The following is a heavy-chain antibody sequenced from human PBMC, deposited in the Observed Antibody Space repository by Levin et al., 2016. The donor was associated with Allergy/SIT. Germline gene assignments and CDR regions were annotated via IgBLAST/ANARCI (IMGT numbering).Heavy chain of an antibody. D-gene: IGHD6-13*01. V-gene: IGHV3-23*01. Sequence: GESLKISCAASGFTFSSQAMSWVRQAPGKGLQWVSTISASDGSTHYADSVKGRFTISRDNLKNNLFLQMNRMRTEDTAIYYCAKVDSSSWFEGKGFDMWGQGTMVTVSS. CDR1: GFTFSSQA. CDR3: AKVDSSSWFEGKGFDM. CDR2: ISASDGST. J-gene: IGHJ3*02.